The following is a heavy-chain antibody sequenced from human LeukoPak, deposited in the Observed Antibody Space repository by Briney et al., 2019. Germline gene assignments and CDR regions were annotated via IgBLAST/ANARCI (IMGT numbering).Heavy chain of an antibody. J-gene: IGHJ6*03. Sequence: SETLSLTCTVSGGSISSYYWSWIRQPPGKGLEWIGYIYTSGSTNYNPSLKSRVTISVDTSKNQFSLKLSSVTAADTAVYYCARERGDNWGPYYYYYMDVWGKGTTVTVSS. D-gene: IGHD7-27*01. CDR3: ARERGDNWGPYYYYYMDV. V-gene: IGHV4-59*01. CDR2: IYTSGST. CDR1: GGSISSYY.